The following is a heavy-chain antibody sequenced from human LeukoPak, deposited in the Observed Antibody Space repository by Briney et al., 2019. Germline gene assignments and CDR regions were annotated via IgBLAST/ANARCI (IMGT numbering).Heavy chain of an antibody. CDR3: ARSYSGSRRGNFDQ. J-gene: IGHJ5*02. CDR2: ISRSGSTI. CDR1: GFTFSDYY. Sequence: GGSLRLSCAASGFTFSDYYMSWIRQAPGKGLEWVSYISRSGSTIYYADSVKGRFTISRDNAKNSVHLQMNSLRAEDTAVYYCARSYSGSRRGNFDQWGQGTLITVSS. D-gene: IGHD1-26*01. V-gene: IGHV3-11*01.